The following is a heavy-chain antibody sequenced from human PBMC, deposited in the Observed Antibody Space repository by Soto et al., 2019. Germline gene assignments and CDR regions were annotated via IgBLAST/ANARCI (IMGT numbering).Heavy chain of an antibody. D-gene: IGHD2-15*01. CDR3: ARGGNLYINVASGVGGFDY. CDR2: VYHTGAT. J-gene: IGHJ4*02. Sequence: SETLSLTCTVSGASISSSYWSWIRQSPERGLEWIAYVYHTGATNYNPSLKSRVTISLDTSKGQFSLNLTSLTTADTAVYFCARGGNLYINVASGVGGFDYWGQGFLVTVS. CDR1: GASISSSY. V-gene: IGHV4-59*01.